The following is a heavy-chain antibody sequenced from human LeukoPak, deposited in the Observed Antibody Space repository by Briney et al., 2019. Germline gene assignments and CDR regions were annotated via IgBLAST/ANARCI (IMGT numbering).Heavy chain of an antibody. Sequence: PSETLSLTCAAYGGSFSGYYWSWLRQPPGKGLEWIGEINHSGSTNYNPSLKSRVTISVDTSKNQFSLKLSSVTAADTAVYYCARGRRIQLWFGSSFDYWGQGTLVTVSS. CDR3: ARGRRIQLWFGSSFDY. CDR1: GGSFSGYY. CDR2: INHSGST. V-gene: IGHV4-34*01. D-gene: IGHD5-18*01. J-gene: IGHJ4*02.